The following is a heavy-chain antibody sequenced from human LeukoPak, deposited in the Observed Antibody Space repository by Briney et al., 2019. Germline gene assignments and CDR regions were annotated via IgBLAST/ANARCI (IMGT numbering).Heavy chain of an antibody. D-gene: IGHD6-13*01. CDR3: TSTYTRSSWYLKYNWFDP. Sequence: GGSLRLSCAASGFTVSSNYMIWVRQAPGKGLEWVGRIKSKTDGWTTDYAAPVKGRFTISRDDSKNTLFLQMNSLKTEDTAVYYCTSTYTRSSWYLKYNWFDPWGQGTRVTVSS. CDR1: GFTVSSNY. J-gene: IGHJ5*02. CDR2: IKSKTDGWTT. V-gene: IGHV3-15*01.